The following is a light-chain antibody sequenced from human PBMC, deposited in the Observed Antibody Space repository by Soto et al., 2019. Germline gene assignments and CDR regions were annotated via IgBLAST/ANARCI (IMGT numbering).Light chain of an antibody. J-gene: IGKJ1*01. CDR3: QQYDKWPRT. CDR2: GAS. Sequence: EIVMTQSPATLSVSPVERVTLSCRASQSLTSNLAWYQHKPGQSPRLLIYGASARATGIPARFSGSGSGAEYTLTISSLQSEDFAVYYCQQYDKWPRTFGQGTKVDIK. CDR1: QSLTSN. V-gene: IGKV3-15*01.